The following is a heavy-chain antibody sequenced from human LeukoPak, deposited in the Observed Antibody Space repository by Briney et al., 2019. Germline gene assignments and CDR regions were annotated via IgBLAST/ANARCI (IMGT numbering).Heavy chain of an antibody. CDR3: ARARILIGYYYGSGVTEVDY. Sequence: SETLSLTCTVYGGSLSSGDYYWSWIRQPPGRGLEWIGYIYYSGSTYYNPSLKSRVTISVDTSKNQFSLKLSSVTAADTAVYYCARARILIGYYYGSGVTEVDYWGQGTLVTVSS. V-gene: IGHV4-30-4*01. D-gene: IGHD3-10*01. CDR1: GGSLSSGDYY. CDR2: IYYSGST. J-gene: IGHJ4*02.